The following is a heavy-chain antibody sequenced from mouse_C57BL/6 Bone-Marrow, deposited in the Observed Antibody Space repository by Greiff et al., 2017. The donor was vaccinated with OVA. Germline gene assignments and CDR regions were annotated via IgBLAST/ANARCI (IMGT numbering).Heavy chain of an antibody. CDR3: ARGDGYLYAMDY. CDR1: GYTFTSYW. D-gene: IGHD2-3*01. J-gene: IGHJ4*01. CDR2: LYPSDSEP. V-gene: IGHV1-61*01. Sequence: VQLQQSGAELVRPGSSVKLSCKASGYTFTSYWMDWVKQTPGQGLEWIGNLYPSDSEPPYNQKFKDKATLTVDKSSSTAYVQLSSLTSEDSAVYYCARGDGYLYAMDYWGQGTSVTVSS.